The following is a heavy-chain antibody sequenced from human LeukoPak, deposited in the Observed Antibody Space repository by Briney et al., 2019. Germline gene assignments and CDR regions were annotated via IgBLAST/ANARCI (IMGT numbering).Heavy chain of an antibody. Sequence: PSETLSLTCAVSGDSTNSSNWWSWVRQPPGKGLEWIGEIYHTGSTNYNPSLKSRATISVDNSKNQLSLKLTSVTAADTAVYYCARRPMDPVAGFYRHWFDPWGQGTLVTVSS. V-gene: IGHV4-4*02. CDR3: ARRPMDPVAGFYRHWFDP. J-gene: IGHJ5*02. D-gene: IGHD6-19*01. CDR2: IYHTGST. CDR1: GDSTNSSNW.